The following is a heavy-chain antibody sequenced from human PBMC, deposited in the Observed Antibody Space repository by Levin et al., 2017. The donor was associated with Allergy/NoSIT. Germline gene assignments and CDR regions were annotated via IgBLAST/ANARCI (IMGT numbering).Heavy chain of an antibody. J-gene: IGHJ3*02. CDR1: GYTLTDYW. D-gene: IGHD3-16*02. CDR2: IVTKDGGT. V-gene: IGHV1-2*02. Sequence: ASVKVSCKASGYTLTDYWIHWVRQAPGQGLQWMGWIVTKDGGTTYAQNFRGRVTMTRDTSTGTAYMEMSSLKSDDAAAYYCARGGSHHGFDIWGQGTVVTVSS. CDR3: ARGGSHHGFDI.